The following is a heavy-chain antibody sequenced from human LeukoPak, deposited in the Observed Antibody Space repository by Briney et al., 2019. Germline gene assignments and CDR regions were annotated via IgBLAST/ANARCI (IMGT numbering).Heavy chain of an antibody. Sequence: SVKVSCKASGGTFSSYAISWVRQAPGQGLEWMGGIIPIFGTANYAQKFQGRVTITADESTSTAYMELSSLRSEDTAVYYCASSNIVVVPAAPNYYYYMDVWGKGTTVTVSS. V-gene: IGHV1-69*13. D-gene: IGHD2-2*01. CDR1: GGTFSSYA. CDR3: ASSNIVVVPAAPNYYYYMDV. CDR2: IIPIFGTA. J-gene: IGHJ6*03.